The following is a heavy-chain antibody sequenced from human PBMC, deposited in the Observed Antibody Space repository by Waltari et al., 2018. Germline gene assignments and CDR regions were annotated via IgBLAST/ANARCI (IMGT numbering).Heavy chain of an antibody. Sequence: QVQLQESGPGLVKPSETLSLPCAVSGYSISSGYYWGWIRQPPGKGLEWSGSIYHSGSTYYNPTMKSQVTISVDTNKNQFSQKMSTVTAADTAVYYCARRVSSGWYNWFDPWGQGTLVTVSS. J-gene: IGHJ5*02. V-gene: IGHV4-38-2*01. CDR3: ARRVSSGWYNWFDP. CDR2: IYHSGST. CDR1: GYSISSGYY. D-gene: IGHD6-19*01.